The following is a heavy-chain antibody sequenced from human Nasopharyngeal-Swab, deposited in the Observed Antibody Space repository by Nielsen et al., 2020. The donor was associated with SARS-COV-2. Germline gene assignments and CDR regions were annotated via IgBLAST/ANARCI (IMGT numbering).Heavy chain of an antibody. CDR1: GGTFSSYA. V-gene: IGHV1-69*13. CDR2: IIPIFGTA. Sequence: SVKVSCKASGGTFSSYATSWVRQAPGQGLEWMGGIIPIFGTANYAQKFQGRVTITADESTSTAYMELSSLRSEDTAVYYCARGGSGWPYHYFDYWGQGTLVTVSS. J-gene: IGHJ4*02. CDR3: ARGGSGWPYHYFDY. D-gene: IGHD6-19*01.